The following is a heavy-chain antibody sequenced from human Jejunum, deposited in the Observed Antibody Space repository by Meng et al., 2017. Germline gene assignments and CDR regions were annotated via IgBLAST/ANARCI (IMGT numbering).Heavy chain of an antibody. CDR3: ARLTSL. V-gene: IGHV3-11*05. J-gene: IGHJ4*02. Sequence: QVERGESGGGLVKSGGSLRLSCAASGFSFSDYYMSWIRQAPGKGLEWVSVITGSGGYTHYADSVKGRFTISRDNSKDTLYLQMDSLRAEDTAVYYCARLTSLWGQGTLVTVSS. CDR1: GFSFSDYY. CDR2: ITGSGGYT. D-gene: IGHD3-16*01.